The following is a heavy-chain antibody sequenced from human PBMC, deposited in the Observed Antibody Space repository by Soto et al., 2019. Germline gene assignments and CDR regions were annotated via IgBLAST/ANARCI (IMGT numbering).Heavy chain of an antibody. V-gene: IGHV3-73*01. J-gene: IGHJ4*02. CDR3: AKDLGSSWYESDY. CDR2: IRSKANSYAT. CDR1: GFTFSGSA. Sequence: GGSLRLSCAASGFTFSGSAMHWVRQASGKGLEWVGRIRSKANSYATAYAASVKGRFTISRDDSKNTAYLQMNSLRAEDTAVYYCAKDLGSSWYESDYWGQGT. D-gene: IGHD6-13*01.